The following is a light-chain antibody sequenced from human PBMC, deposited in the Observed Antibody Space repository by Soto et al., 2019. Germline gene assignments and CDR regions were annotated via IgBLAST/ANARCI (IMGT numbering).Light chain of an antibody. CDR2: SSS. J-gene: IGKJ1*01. CDR3: QLYGTSPKP. CDR1: QTISGTY. Sequence: EIVLTQSPGTLSLSPGERATLSCRASQTISGTYLAWYQQKPGQAPRLLIYSSSSRAAGVSDRFSGSGSGTDFTLSISRLEPEDFAVYYCQLYGTSPKPFGQGTKVDIK. V-gene: IGKV3-20*01.